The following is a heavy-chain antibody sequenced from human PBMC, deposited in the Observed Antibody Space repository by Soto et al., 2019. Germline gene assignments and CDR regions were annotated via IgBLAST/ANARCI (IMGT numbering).Heavy chain of an antibody. Sequence: PGGSLRLSCAASGFTFSGSAMHWVRQASGKGLEWVGRIRSKANSYATAYAASVKGRFTISRDDSKNTAYLQMNSLKTEDTAVYYCTRHEIAAAGFDYWGQGTLVTAPQ. CDR3: TRHEIAAAGFDY. CDR2: IRSKANSYAT. V-gene: IGHV3-73*01. CDR1: GFTFSGSA. J-gene: IGHJ4*02. D-gene: IGHD6-13*01.